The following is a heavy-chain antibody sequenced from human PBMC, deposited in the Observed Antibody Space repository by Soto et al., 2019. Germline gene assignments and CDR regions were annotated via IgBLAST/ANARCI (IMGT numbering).Heavy chain of an antibody. Sequence: QVQLQESGPGLVKPSQTLSLTCTVSGGSISSGGYYWSWIRQHPGKGLEWIGYIYYSGSTYYNPSLKSRVTISVDTSKNQFSLKLSSVTAADTAVYYCARGGRDVVVPADYYFDYWGQGTLVTVSS. CDR2: IYYSGST. CDR3: ARGGRDVVVPADYYFDY. J-gene: IGHJ4*02. D-gene: IGHD2-2*01. V-gene: IGHV4-31*03. CDR1: GGSISSGGYY.